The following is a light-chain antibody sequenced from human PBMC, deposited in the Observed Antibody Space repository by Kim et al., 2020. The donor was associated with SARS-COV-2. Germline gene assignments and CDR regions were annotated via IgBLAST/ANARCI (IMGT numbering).Light chain of an antibody. J-gene: IGKJ1*01. V-gene: IGKV3-20*01. CDR2: GAS. CDR1: QSVSSSY. Sequence: EIVLTQSPGTLSLSPGERATLSCRASQSVSSSYLAWYQQKPGQAPRLLIYGASSRATGVPDRFSCSGSGTDFTLTITRLEPEDFAVYYCQQYGNSPHTFGQGTKVEIK. CDR3: QQYGNSPHT.